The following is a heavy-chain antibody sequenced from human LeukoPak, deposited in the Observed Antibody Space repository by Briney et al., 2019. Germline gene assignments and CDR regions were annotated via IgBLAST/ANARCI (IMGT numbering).Heavy chain of an antibody. V-gene: IGHV3-21*01. CDR2: ISSSSSYI. CDR3: ARVRGGYCSSTSCNAPLRYTDV. J-gene: IGHJ6*03. D-gene: IGHD2-2*01. Sequence: GGSLRLSCAPSGFSFSSYTMNCVRQAPGKGLEWVSSISSSSSYIYYADSVKGRFTISRDNAKNSLYLQMNSLRAEDTAVYYCARVRGGYCSSTSCNAPLRYTDVWGKGTTVTVSS. CDR1: GFSFSSYT.